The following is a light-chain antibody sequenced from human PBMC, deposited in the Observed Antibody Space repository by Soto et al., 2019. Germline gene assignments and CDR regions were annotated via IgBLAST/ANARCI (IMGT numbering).Light chain of an antibody. Sequence: DIQMTQSPSSLSACVGDRVTITFRASQSISSYLNWYQQKPGEAPKLLIYDASNLEAGVPSRFRGSGSGTDFTFTISRLQPEDIATYYCQQYENLPTFGQGTRLEIK. V-gene: IGKV1-33*01. CDR2: DAS. CDR3: QQYENLPT. J-gene: IGKJ5*01. CDR1: QSISSY.